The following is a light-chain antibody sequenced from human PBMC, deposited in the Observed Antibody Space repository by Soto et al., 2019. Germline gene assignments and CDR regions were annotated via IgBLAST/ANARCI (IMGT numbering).Light chain of an antibody. J-gene: IGLJ1*01. CDR2: GNN. CDR1: WSNIGAGHD. CDR3: CSYSRTNNYV. V-gene: IGLV1-40*01. Sequence: QSVLTQPPSVSGAPGQSVTISCTGTWSNIGAGHDVHWYQQLPGTAPKLVIYGNNNRPTGVPDRFSGSKSGNTASLTISGLQAEDEADYYCCSYSRTNNYVFGTGTKVTVL.